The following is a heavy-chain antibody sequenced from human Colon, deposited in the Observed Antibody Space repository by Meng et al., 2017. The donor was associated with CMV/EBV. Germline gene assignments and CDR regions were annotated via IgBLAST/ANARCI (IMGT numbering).Heavy chain of an antibody. V-gene: IGHV3-21*01. J-gene: IGHJ4*02. CDR3: ARAPLSGYFYDF. D-gene: IGHD3-22*01. Sequence: GESLKISCTASGFSFITYSMNWVRQAPGKGLEWISSISSGGSYIFYADSAKGRFTTSRDDAKNSLYLQMNSLRVDDTAVYYCARAPLSGYFYDFWGQGTLVTVSS. CDR1: GFSFITYS. CDR2: ISSGGSYI.